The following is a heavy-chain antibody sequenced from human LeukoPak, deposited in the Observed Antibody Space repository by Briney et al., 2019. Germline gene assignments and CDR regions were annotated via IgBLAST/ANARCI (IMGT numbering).Heavy chain of an antibody. CDR1: GYTFTDYY. J-gene: IGHJ4*02. CDR2: INPNSGGT. Sequence: ASVKVSCKASGYTFTDYYMHWVRQAPGQGLEWMGWINPNSGGTNYAQKFQGRVTMTRDTSISIAYMELSRLRSDDTAVYYCARDGAYCSSTSCSPLNDYWGQGTLVTVSS. D-gene: IGHD2-2*01. CDR3: ARDGAYCSSTSCSPLNDY. V-gene: IGHV1-2*02.